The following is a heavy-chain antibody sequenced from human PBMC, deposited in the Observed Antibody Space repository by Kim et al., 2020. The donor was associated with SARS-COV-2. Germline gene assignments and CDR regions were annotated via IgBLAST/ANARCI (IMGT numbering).Heavy chain of an antibody. Sequence: SVKVSCKASGFTFSTSAVQWVRQARGERLEWIGWIVAGRGNTKTALDFQERVTITRDMSTSTAYMELSSLTSEDTAVYYCAANGRLALFVPPDAFDVWGQGPLVTVSS. D-gene: IGHD3-3*02. CDR1: GFTFSTSA. CDR3: AANGRLALFVPPDAFDV. J-gene: IGHJ3*01. CDR2: IVAGRGNT. V-gene: IGHV1-58*01.